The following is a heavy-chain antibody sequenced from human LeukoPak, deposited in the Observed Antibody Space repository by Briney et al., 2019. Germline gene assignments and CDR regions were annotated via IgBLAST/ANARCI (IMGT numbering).Heavy chain of an antibody. Sequence: PSETLSLTCTVSGGSVTTYYWSWIRQPPGQGLDCIGYIYYSGSTNYNPSLKSRVTISVDTSKNQFSLKLSSVTAADTAVYYCATLGGTYYYGSGSYSFSKDYWGQGTLVTVSS. CDR3: ATLGGTYYYGSGSYSFSKDY. D-gene: IGHD3-10*01. V-gene: IGHV4-59*02. CDR1: GGSVTTYY. CDR2: IYYSGST. J-gene: IGHJ4*02.